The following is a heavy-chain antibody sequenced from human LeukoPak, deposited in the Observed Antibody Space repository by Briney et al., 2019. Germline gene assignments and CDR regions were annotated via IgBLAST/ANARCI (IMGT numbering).Heavy chain of an antibody. V-gene: IGHV3-23*01. Sequence: GGSLRLSCAASGFTFSSFSMSWVRQAPGKGLEWVSAISGSGGSTYYADSVKGRFTISRDNTKNTLYLQMNSLRAEDTAVYYCAKGTSITMIVVVITPFDYWGQGTLVTVSS. J-gene: IGHJ4*02. CDR3: AKGTSITMIVVVITPFDY. CDR1: GFTFSSFS. CDR2: ISGSGGST. D-gene: IGHD3-22*01.